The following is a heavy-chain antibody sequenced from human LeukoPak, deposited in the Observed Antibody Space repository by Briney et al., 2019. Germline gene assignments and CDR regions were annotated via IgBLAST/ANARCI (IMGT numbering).Heavy chain of an antibody. CDR2: IWFDGSNK. V-gene: IGHV3-33*01. Sequence: GGALRLSCAASGFTFSSYGMHWVRQAPGKGREWVAVIWFDGSNKYYADSVKGRFTISRDNSKNTLYLQMNSLRAEDTAVYYCARPDYDSSGYADYWGQGTLVTVSS. J-gene: IGHJ4*02. CDR3: ARPDYDSSGYADY. CDR1: GFTFSSYG. D-gene: IGHD3-22*01.